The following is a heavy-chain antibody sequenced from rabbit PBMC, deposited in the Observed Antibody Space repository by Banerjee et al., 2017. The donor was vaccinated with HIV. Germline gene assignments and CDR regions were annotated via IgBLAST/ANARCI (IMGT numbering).Heavy chain of an antibody. Sequence: QEQLEESGGGLVQPGGSLKLSCKASGFDFSTYGVNWVRQAPGKGLEWIACINTSSGNTVYASWAKGRFTISKTSSTTVTLQMTSLTAADTATYFCARDLGGVIGWNFNLWGQGTLVTVS. D-gene: IGHD1-1*01. J-gene: IGHJ4*01. CDR1: GFDFSTYG. CDR3: ARDLGGVIGWNFNL. CDR2: INTSSGNT. V-gene: IGHV1S45*01.